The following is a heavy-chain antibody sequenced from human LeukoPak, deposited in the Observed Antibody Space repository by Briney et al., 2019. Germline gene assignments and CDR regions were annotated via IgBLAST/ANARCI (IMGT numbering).Heavy chain of an antibody. CDR1: GFTFSSYA. J-gene: IGHJ6*03. CDR3: AKKGYNSSPSGHYYYYYYMDV. Sequence: GGSLRLSCAASGFTFSSYAMSWVRQAPGKGLEWVSAISGSGGSTYYADSVKGRFTISRDNSKNTLYLQMNSLRAEDTAVYYCAKKGYNSSPSGHYYYYYYMDVWGKGTTVTVSS. V-gene: IGHV3-23*01. D-gene: IGHD6-6*01. CDR2: ISGSGGST.